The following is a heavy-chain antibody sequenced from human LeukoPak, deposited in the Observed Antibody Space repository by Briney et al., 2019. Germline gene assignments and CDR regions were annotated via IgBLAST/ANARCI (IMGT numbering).Heavy chain of an antibody. Sequence: GGSLRLSCAASGLTFNSYSMNWVRQAPGKGLEWVSSISSSSSYIYYADSVKGRFTISRDNAKNSLYLQMNSLRAEDTAVYYCARGEVVVVPAALDYWGQVTLVTVSS. CDR2: ISSSSSYI. CDR3: ARGEVVVVPAALDY. D-gene: IGHD2-2*01. CDR1: GLTFNSYS. V-gene: IGHV3-21*01. J-gene: IGHJ4*02.